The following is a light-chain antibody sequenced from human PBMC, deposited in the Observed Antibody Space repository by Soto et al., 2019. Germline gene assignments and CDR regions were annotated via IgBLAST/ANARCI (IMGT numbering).Light chain of an antibody. V-gene: IGKV4-1*01. Sequence: DIVMTQSPDSLAVSLGERATINCKSSQSVLYSSNNKNYLAWYQQKPGQPPKLLIYWASTRESGVPDRFSGSGSGTDFTLTISNLQAEDVAVYYCQPYYSTPLTFGQGTRLEIK. CDR1: QSVLYSSNNKNY. J-gene: IGKJ5*01. CDR2: WAS. CDR3: QPYYSTPLT.